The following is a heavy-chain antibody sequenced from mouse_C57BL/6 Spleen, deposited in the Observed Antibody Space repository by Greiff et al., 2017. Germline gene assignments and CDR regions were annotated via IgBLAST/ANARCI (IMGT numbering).Heavy chain of an antibody. J-gene: IGHJ4*01. CDR2: IRSKSNNYAT. Sequence: EVQGVESGGGLVQPKGSLKLSCAASGFSFNTYAMNWVRQAPGKGLEWVARIRSKSNNYATYYADSVKDRFTISRDDSESMLYLQMNNLKTEDTAMYYCVRDWVYAMDYWGQGTSVTVSS. CDR1: GFSFNTYA. D-gene: IGHD4-1*01. CDR3: VRDWVYAMDY. V-gene: IGHV10-1*01.